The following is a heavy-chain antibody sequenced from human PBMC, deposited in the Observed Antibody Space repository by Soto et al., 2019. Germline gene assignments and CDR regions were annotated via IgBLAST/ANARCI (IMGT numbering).Heavy chain of an antibody. V-gene: IGHV2-5*01. CDR3: AHRRLVRGSNWFDP. CDR2: ISWNNNK. Sequence: QITLKESGPTLVKPTQTVTLTCTFSGFSLTSTGVGVGWIRQPPGKALEWLALISWNNNKLYSPSLRTRLSITKDTSKNQVVLTVTNMDPEDTGTSYCAHRRLVRGSNWFDPWGQGTLVIVSS. D-gene: IGHD3-10*01. CDR1: GFSLTSTGVG. J-gene: IGHJ5*02.